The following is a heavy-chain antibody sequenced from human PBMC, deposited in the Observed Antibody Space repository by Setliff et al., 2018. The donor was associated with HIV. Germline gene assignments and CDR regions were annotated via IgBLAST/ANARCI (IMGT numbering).Heavy chain of an antibody. D-gene: IGHD2-2*01. Sequence: SQTLSLTCTVSSGYMSGHFWSWIRQAPGKGLQWIGFIYNSVTTNYNPSLKSRVTISLDTSKNQFSLKLTSVTAADTAVYYCARGGTSSNWFGPWGQGTLVTVSS. V-gene: IGHV4-59*11. CDR3: ARGGTSSNWFGP. J-gene: IGHJ5*02. CDR1: SGYMSGHF. CDR2: IYNSVTT.